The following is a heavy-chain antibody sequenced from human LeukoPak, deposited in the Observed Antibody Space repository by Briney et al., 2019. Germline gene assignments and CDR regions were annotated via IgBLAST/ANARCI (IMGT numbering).Heavy chain of an antibody. CDR1: VGSLSSIY. Sequence: SETLSLTCPVSVGSLSSIYSSCIRPPAGNGREWVGRTYTSGSPNSNPSLKGRAPWSVDTSTHQLTLKLGASPAAATPVYTCGSTNYNPSLKSRVTMSVDTSKNQFSLKLSSVTAADTAVYYCARDPVLLWFGEQEYAFDIWGQGTMVTVSS. V-gene: IGHV4-4*07. CDR3: GSTNYNPSLKSRVTMSVDTSKNQFSLKLSSVTAADTAVYYCARDPVLLWFGEQEYAFDI. CDR2: TYTSGSP. J-gene: IGHJ3*02. D-gene: IGHD3-10*01.